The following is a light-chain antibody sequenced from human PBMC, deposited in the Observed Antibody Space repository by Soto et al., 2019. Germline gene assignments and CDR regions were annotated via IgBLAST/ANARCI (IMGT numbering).Light chain of an antibody. CDR1: RSNIGAGSA. CDR3: QASDSGLSGSKV. CDR2: GDN. Sequence: QSVLTQPPSVSGAPGQRVTISCTGSRSNIGAGSAVHWYQHLPGSAPKLLIYGDNIRPSGVPDRFSASKSGTSASLDISGLQVEDEAVYYCQASDSGLSGSKVFGAGTQLTV. J-gene: IGLJ7*01. V-gene: IGLV1-40*01.